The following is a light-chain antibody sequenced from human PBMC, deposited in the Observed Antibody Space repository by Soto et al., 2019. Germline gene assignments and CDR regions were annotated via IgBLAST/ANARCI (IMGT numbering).Light chain of an antibody. CDR1: SSDVGSYNL. CDR3: CSYAGSSTFYV. CDR2: EVS. Sequence: QSVLTQPASVSGSPGQSITISCTGTSSDVGSYNLVSWYQQHPGKAPRVMIYEVSKRPSGVSNRFSASKSGNTASLTISGLQPEDEADYYCCSYAGSSTFYVFGTGTKVTVL. J-gene: IGLJ1*01. V-gene: IGLV2-23*02.